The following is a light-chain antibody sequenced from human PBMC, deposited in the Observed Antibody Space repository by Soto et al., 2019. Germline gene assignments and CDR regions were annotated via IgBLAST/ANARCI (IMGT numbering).Light chain of an antibody. V-gene: IGKV3-20*01. CDR2: GAS. CDR3: QQYEKWPPSIT. Sequence: EIVLTQSPDTLSLSPGERATLSCRGSQTVIHTHLAWHQQKPGQTPRLLVYGASSRATGIPDRFSGGGSGTEFTLTISSLQSEDFALYFCQQYEKWPPSITFGQGTRLEI. J-gene: IGKJ5*01. CDR1: QTVIHTH.